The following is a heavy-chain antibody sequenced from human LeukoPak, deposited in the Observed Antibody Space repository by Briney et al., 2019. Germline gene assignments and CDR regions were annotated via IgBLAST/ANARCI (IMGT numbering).Heavy chain of an antibody. V-gene: IGHV1-2*02. D-gene: IGHD4-23*01. CDR1: GYTFAGYY. CDR3: ARDLRWLDVGNFDY. Sequence: ASVKVSCKASGYTFAGYYMHWVRQAPGQGLEWMGWINPSSGGTNCAQKFQGRVTMTRDTSISTAYMELSRLRSDDTDVYYCARDLRWLDVGNFDYWGQGTLVTVSS. CDR2: INPSSGGT. J-gene: IGHJ4*02.